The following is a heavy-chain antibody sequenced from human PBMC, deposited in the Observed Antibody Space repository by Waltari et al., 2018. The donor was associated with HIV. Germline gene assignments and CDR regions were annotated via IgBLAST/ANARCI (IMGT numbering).Heavy chain of an antibody. CDR3: VRVVSDGNGSSWLDP. CDR2: IYHPGST. V-gene: IGHV4-4*02. Sequence: QVQLQESGPGQVEPSGTLSLPCAVSGGSLSTYNCWTWVRHPPGKGLEWIGEIYHPGSTNYNKSLKSRVTISVDKSKNQFSLELRSVTAADTAVYYCVRVVSDGNGSSWLDPWGQGTLVTVSS. D-gene: IGHD2-21*01. J-gene: IGHJ5*02. CDR1: GGSLSTYNC.